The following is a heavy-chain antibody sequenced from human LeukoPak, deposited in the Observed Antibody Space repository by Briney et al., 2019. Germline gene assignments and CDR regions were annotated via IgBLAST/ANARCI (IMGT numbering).Heavy chain of an antibody. J-gene: IGHJ5*02. CDR3: ARSAWDFPGWFDP. D-gene: IGHD1-26*01. V-gene: IGHV3-7*03. CDR2: IKQDGSEK. CDR1: GFTFSSYW. Sequence: GGSLRLSCAASGFTFSSYWMSWVRQAPGKGLEWVANIKQDGSEKYYVDSVKGRFTISRDNAKNSLYLQMNSLRAEDTAVYYCARSAWDFPGWFDPWGQGTLVTVSS.